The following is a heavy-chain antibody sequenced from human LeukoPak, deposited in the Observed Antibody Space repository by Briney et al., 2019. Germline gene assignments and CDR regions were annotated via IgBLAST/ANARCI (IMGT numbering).Heavy chain of an antibody. V-gene: IGHV4-34*01. J-gene: IGHJ4*02. D-gene: IGHD2-15*01. CDR3: ARVPSYCSGGSCCSPVY. CDR2: INHSGST. CDR1: GGSFSGYY. Sequence: SETLSLTCAAYGGSFSGYYWSWIRQPPGKGVEWIGEINHSGSTNYNPSLKSRVTISVDTSKNQFSLKLSSVTAADTAVYYCARVPSYCSGGSCCSPVYWGQGTLVTVSS.